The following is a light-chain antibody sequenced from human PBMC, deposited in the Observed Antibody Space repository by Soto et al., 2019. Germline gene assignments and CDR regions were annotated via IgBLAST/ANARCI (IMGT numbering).Light chain of an antibody. CDR1: SSDVGASNF. CDR2: EIS. V-gene: IGLV2-14*01. CDR3: SSYTSSHTLV. J-gene: IGLJ2*01. Sequence: QSVLTQPASVSESPGQSITISCTGTSSDVGASNFVSWYHQHPGKAPKLLIYEISNRPSEVSNRFSGSKSGNTASLTISGLQAEDESDYYCSSYTSSHTLVFGGGTQLTVL.